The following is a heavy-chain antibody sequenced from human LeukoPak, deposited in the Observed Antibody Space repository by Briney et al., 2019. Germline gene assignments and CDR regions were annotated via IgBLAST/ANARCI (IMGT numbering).Heavy chain of an antibody. V-gene: IGHV1-46*01. CDR1: GYTFTGYW. D-gene: IGHD5-24*01. J-gene: IGHJ5*02. Sequence: ASVKLSCKAFGYTFTGYWMHWVRQAPGQGPERMGVISPSGGSTIYAQKFKGRVTLTRDMSTSTDYLELSSLRSEDTAVYYCARDNSVRDEAWWFNPWGQGPRSPSPQ. CDR3: ARDNSVRDEAWWFNP. CDR2: ISPSGGST.